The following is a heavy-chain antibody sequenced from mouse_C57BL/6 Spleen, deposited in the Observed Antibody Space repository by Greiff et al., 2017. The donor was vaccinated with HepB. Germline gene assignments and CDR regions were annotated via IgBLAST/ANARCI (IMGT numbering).Heavy chain of an antibody. CDR1: GYTFTSYW. Sequence: QVQLKQSGAELVKPGASVKLSCKASGYTFTSYWMHWVKQRPGQGLEWIGMIHPNSGSTNYNEKFKSKATLTVDKSSSTAYMQLSSLTSEDSAVYYCAEQLRLLHFDYWGQGTTLTVPS. CDR2: IHPNSGST. D-gene: IGHD3-2*02. V-gene: IGHV1-64*01. CDR3: AEQLRLLHFDY. J-gene: IGHJ2*01.